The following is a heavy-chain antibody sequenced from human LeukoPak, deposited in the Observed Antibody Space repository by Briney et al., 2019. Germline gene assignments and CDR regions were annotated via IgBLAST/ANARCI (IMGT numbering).Heavy chain of an antibody. J-gene: IGHJ4*02. Sequence: GGSLRLSCAASGFTFSSYAMSWVRQAPGKGLEWVSAISGSGGSTYYADSVKGRFTISRDNSKNTLYLQMNSLRAEDTAVYYCARVGSSSWYRGVRLYFDYWGQGTLVTVSS. V-gene: IGHV3-23*01. CDR2: ISGSGGST. D-gene: IGHD6-13*01. CDR3: ARVGSSSWYRGVRLYFDY. CDR1: GFTFSSYA.